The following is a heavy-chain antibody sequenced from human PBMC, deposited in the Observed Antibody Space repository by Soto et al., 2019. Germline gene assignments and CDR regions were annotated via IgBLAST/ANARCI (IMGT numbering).Heavy chain of an antibody. J-gene: IGHJ4*02. CDR1: GFTFSSYG. CDR3: SQGTPTYYDSSGYHV. D-gene: IGHD3-22*01. Sequence: PGGSLRLSCAVSGFTFSSYGMHWVRQAPGKGLEWVAVISYDGSNKYYADSVKGRFTITRENTKNKQYLQKNSLRAEETAVYYCSQGTPTYYDSSGYHVWGQGTLVTVSS. V-gene: IGHV3-30*18. CDR2: ISYDGSNK.